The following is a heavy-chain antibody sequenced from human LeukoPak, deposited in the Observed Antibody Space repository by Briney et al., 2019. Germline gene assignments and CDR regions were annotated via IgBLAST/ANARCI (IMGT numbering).Heavy chain of an antibody. CDR2: ISSSSSYI. V-gene: IGHV3-21*01. CDR3: AREGQIVGATADY. J-gene: IGHJ4*02. D-gene: IGHD1-26*01. CDR1: GFTFGSYS. Sequence: GGSLRLSCAASGFTFGSYSMNWVRQAPGKGLEWVSSISSSSSYIYYADSVKGRFTISRDNAKNSLYLQMNSLRAEDTAVYYCAREGQIVGATADYWGQGTLVTVSS.